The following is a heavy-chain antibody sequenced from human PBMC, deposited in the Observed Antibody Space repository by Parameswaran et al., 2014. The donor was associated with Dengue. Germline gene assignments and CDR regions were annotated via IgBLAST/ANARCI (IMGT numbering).Heavy chain of an antibody. V-gene: IGHV3-23*01. J-gene: IGHJ4*02. CDR3: AKDSGSYGVYYFDY. D-gene: IGHD1-26*01. CDR2: ISGSGGST. Sequence: VRQAPGKGLEWVSAISGSGGSTYYADSVKGRFTISRDNSKNTLYLQMNSLRAEDTAVYYCAKDSGSYGVYYFDYWGQGTLVTVSS.